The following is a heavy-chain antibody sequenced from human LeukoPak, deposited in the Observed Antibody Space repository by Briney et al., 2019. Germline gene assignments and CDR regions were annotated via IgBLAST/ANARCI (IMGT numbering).Heavy chain of an antibody. Sequence: GASVKVSCKASGYTFTGYYMQWVRQTSGQGLEWMGRINPNSGGTNYAQKFQGRVTMTRDTSISTAYMELSRLRSDDTAVYYCARDLGRDYYMDVWGKGTTVTVSS. CDR3: ARDLGRDYYMDV. CDR2: INPNSGGT. D-gene: IGHD3-16*01. V-gene: IGHV1-2*06. CDR1: GYTFTGYY. J-gene: IGHJ6*03.